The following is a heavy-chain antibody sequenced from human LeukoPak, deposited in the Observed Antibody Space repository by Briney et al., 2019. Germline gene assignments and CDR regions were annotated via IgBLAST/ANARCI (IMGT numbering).Heavy chain of an antibody. CDR2: IYSCGST. J-gene: IGHJ3*02. Sequence: GGSLRLSCAASGFTFSINYMSWVRQATGKGLECVSVIYSCGSTYYADSVKGRFTISRDNSKNTLYLQMNRLRAEDTAVYYCARGGVSDAFDIWGQGTMVTVSS. CDR1: GFTFSINY. V-gene: IGHV3-53*01. D-gene: IGHD6-13*01. CDR3: ARGGVSDAFDI.